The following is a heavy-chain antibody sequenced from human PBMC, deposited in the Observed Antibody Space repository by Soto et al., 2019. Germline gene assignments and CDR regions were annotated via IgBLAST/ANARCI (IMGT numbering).Heavy chain of an antibody. V-gene: IGHV3-74*01. CDR1: GFTFSSYW. CDR3: ARGPLRYFDWLSRGDAFDI. J-gene: IGHJ3*02. CDR2: INSDGSST. Sequence: EVQLVESGGGLVQPGGSLRLSCAASGFTFSSYWMHWVRQAPGKGLVWVSRINSDGSSTSYADSVKGRFTISRDNAKITLYLQMNSLRAEDTAVYYCARGPLRYFDWLSRGDAFDIWGQGTMVTVSS. D-gene: IGHD3-9*01.